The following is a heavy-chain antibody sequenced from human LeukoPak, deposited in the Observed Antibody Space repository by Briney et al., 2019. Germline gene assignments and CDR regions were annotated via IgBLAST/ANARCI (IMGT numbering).Heavy chain of an antibody. CDR1: GYTFTTYA. V-gene: IGHV1-3*03. CDR2: INAGNGNT. J-gene: IGHJ6*03. D-gene: IGHD4-17*01. Sequence: GASVKVSCKASGYTFTTYAIHWVRQAPGQRLEWMGWINAGNGNTKYSQEFQGRVTVTRDTSANTAYMELSNLRSEDMAVYYCARDCDGDYGSYYYYMDVWGKGTTVTISS. CDR3: ARDCDGDYGSYYYYMDV.